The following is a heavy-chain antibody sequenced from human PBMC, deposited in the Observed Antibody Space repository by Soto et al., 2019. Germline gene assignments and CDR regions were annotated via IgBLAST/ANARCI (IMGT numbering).Heavy chain of an antibody. V-gene: IGHV4-39*02. CDR3: ARDYYGSGSYYIPFDY. D-gene: IGHD3-10*01. CDR1: GGSISSSSYY. Sequence: QLQLQESGPGLVKPSETLSLTCTVSGGSISSSSYYWGWIRQPPGKGLEWIGSIYYSGSTYYNPSLKSRVTISVDTSKNQFALTLSAVTAADTAVYYCARDYYGSGSYYIPFDYWGQGTLVTVSS. CDR2: IYYSGST. J-gene: IGHJ4*01.